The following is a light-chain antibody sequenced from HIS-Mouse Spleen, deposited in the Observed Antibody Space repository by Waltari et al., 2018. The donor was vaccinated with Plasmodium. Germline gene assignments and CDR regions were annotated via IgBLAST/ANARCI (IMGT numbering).Light chain of an antibody. Sequence: SYVLTQPPSVSVAPGQTARITCGGNNIGSKSVHWYQQKPGQAPVLVVYDDSDRPSGIRGRFSGTNAGSTATLTISRVEAGDEADYYCQVWDSSSDHPVFGGGTKLTVL. V-gene: IGLV3-21*02. CDR2: DDS. CDR3: QVWDSSSDHPV. CDR1: NIGSKS. J-gene: IGLJ2*01.